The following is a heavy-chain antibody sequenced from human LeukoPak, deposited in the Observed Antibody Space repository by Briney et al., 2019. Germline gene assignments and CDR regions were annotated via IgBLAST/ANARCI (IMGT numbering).Heavy chain of an antibody. CDR1: GYTFTGYY. CDR2: INPNSGGT. V-gene: IGHV1-2*02. D-gene: IGHD2-8*01. Sequence: GASVKVSCKASGYTFTGYYMHWARQAPGQGLEWVGWINPNSGGTNYAQKFQGRVTMTRDTSISTAYMELSRLRSDDTAVYYCARGPYCTNGVCSRSFDYWGQGTLVTVSS. CDR3: ARGPYCTNGVCSRSFDY. J-gene: IGHJ4*02.